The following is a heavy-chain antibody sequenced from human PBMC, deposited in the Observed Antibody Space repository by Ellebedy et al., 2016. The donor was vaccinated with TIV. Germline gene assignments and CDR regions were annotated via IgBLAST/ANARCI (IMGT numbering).Heavy chain of an antibody. Sequence: GESLKISCKVSGYFFTNYWIGWVRQMPGKGLEWMGIIYPGDSDTRYTPSFQGQVTMSADKSISTAYLQWSSLKASDTAMYYCARQEPGSGTPSGYWGQGTLVTVSS. CDR3: ARQEPGSGTPSGY. D-gene: IGHD3-10*01. CDR1: GYFFTNYW. V-gene: IGHV5-51*01. J-gene: IGHJ4*02. CDR2: IYPGDSDT.